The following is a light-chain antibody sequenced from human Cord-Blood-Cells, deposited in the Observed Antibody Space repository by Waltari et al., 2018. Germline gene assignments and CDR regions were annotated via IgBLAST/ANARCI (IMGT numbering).Light chain of an antibody. CDR1: SSAVVGYNN. CDR3: SSYTSSSTYV. CDR2: DVS. V-gene: IGLV2-14*01. Sequence: QSALTPPASVSGSPGQSITISCTGTSSAVVGYNNVSWYQQHPGKAPKLMIYDVSNRPSGVSNRFSGSKSGNTASLTISGLQAEDEADYYCSSYTSSSTYVFGTGTKVTVL. J-gene: IGLJ1*01.